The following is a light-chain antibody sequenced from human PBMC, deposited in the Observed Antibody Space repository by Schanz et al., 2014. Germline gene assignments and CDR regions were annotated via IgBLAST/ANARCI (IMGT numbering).Light chain of an antibody. J-gene: IGLJ1*01. CDR3: CSYAGAYV. CDR1: NSDVGGYNH. Sequence: QSALTQPPSASGSPGQSITISCTGTNSDVGGYNHVSWYQQYPGKAPKLMIYDVNNRPSGVSNRFSGSKSGNTASLTISGLQAEDEADYFCCSYAGAYVFGTGTKLTVL. CDR2: DVN. V-gene: IGLV2-14*01.